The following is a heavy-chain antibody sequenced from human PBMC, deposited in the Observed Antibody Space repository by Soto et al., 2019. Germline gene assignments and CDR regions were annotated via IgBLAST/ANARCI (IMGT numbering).Heavy chain of an antibody. D-gene: IGHD6-13*01. CDR2: IIPIFGTA. V-gene: IGHV1-69*13. J-gene: IGHJ4*02. Sequence: SVKVSCKASGGTFSSYAISWVRQAPGQGLEWMGGIIPIFGTANYAQKFQGRVTITADESTSTACMELSSLRSEDTAVYYCAYSSSWYRAVGAYYFDYWGQGTLVTVSS. CDR3: AYSSSWYRAVGAYYFDY. CDR1: GGTFSSYA.